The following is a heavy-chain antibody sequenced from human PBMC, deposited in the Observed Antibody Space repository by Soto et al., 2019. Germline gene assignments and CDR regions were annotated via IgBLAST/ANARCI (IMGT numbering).Heavy chain of an antibody. CDR3: ARGLVSGGSCYRAFNPPPARCYYYYGMDV. J-gene: IGHJ6*02. Sequence: QVQLVQSGAEVKKPGSSVKVSCKASGGTFSSYAISWVRQAPGQGLEWMGGIIPIFGTANYAQKFQGRVTITADESTSTADMELSSLRSEDTAVYYCARGLVSGGSCYRAFNPPPARCYYYYGMDVWGQGTTVTVSS. V-gene: IGHV1-69*01. CDR1: GGTFSSYA. D-gene: IGHD2-15*01. CDR2: IIPIFGTA.